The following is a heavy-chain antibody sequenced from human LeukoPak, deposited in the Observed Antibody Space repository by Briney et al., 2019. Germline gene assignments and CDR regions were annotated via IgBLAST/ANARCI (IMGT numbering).Heavy chain of an antibody. CDR1: GYSFTNYW. CDR2: IYPGDSDT. J-gene: IGHJ2*01. V-gene: IGHV5-51*01. CDR3: ARRDETPYWYFDL. Sequence: GESLKISCKGSGYSFTNYWIGWVRQMPGKGLEWMGIIYPGDSDTRYSPSFQGQVTISADKSISTAYLQWSSLKASDTAMYYCARRDETPYWYFDLWGRGTLVTVSS.